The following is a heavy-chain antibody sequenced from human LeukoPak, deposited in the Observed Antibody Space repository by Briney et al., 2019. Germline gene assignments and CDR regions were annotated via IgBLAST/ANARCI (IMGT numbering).Heavy chain of an antibody. CDR1: GFTFSSYG. CDR3: ARDEAYCGGDCYPLY. V-gene: IGHV3-33*01. J-gene: IGHJ4*02. D-gene: IGHD2-21*02. Sequence: GGSLRLSCAASGFTFSSYGMHWVCQAPGKGLEWVAVIWYDGSNKYYADSVKGRFTTSRDNSKNTLYLQMNSLRAEDTAVYYCARDEAYCGGDCYPLYWGQGTLVTVSS. CDR2: IWYDGSNK.